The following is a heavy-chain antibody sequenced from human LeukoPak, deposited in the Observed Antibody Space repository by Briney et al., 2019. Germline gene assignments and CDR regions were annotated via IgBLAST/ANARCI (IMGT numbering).Heavy chain of an antibody. J-gene: IGHJ4*02. CDR3: ATPKAPITMIVVALDY. CDR2: VSYDGSNK. Sequence: QAGGSLRLSCAASGYTFSIYATHWVRKAPGKGLEWVAVVSYDGSNKYYADSVKGRFSISRDNSKNTLYLQMNSLRAEDTAVYYCATPKAPITMIVVALDYWGQGTLVTVSS. V-gene: IGHV3-30-3*01. D-gene: IGHD3-22*01. CDR1: GYTFSIYA.